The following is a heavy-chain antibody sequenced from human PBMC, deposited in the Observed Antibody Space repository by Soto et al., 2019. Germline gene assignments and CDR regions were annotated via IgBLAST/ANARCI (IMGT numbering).Heavy chain of an antibody. J-gene: IGHJ4*02. CDR3: VRHAQWIIRAY. CDR2: IIYSGDI. CDR1: GASISSYNY. D-gene: IGHD5-12*01. Sequence: QLQLQLSGPGLVKPSETLSLTCNVSGASISSYNYCGWFRQPPGKGLEGIGSIIYSGDIMYNPSLQSRLTLFVDPSKNQFSLKLSSVTAADTAVYYCVRHAQWIIRAYWGQGSLVTVSS. V-gene: IGHV4-39*01.